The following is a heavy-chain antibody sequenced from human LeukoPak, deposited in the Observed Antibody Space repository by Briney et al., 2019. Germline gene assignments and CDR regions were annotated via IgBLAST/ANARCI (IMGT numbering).Heavy chain of an antibody. CDR2: INSDGSST. Sequence: PGGSLRLSCAASGFTFSNYWMHWVRQAPGKGLVWVSLINSDGSSTSYADSVKGRFTISRDNAKNTLYLQMNSLRAEDTAVYYCASLSMVTPFDYWGQGTLVTVSS. V-gene: IGHV3-74*01. D-gene: IGHD4-17*01. J-gene: IGHJ4*02. CDR1: GFTFSNYW. CDR3: ASLSMVTPFDY.